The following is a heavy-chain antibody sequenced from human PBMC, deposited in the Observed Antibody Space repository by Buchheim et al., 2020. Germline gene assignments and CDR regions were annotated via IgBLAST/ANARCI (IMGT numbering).Heavy chain of an antibody. CDR3: ARESEYSSSIDY. Sequence: EVQLVESGGGLVQPGGSLRLSCAASGFTFNNYWMSWVRQAPGKGLEWVANIKQDGSEKYYVDSVKGRVTMSRENAKNSMYLQMNSLRAEDTAVYYCARESEYSSSIDYWGQGTL. J-gene: IGHJ4*02. CDR2: IKQDGSEK. D-gene: IGHD6-13*01. CDR1: GFTFNNYW. V-gene: IGHV3-7*01.